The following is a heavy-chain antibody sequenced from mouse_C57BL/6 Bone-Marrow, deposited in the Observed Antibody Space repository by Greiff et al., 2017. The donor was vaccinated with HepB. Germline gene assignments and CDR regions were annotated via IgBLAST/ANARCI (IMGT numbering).Heavy chain of an antibody. J-gene: IGHJ4*01. CDR3: ARSPPKYYGSSYLYYYAMDY. V-gene: IGHV1-54*01. Sequence: VQLQQSGAELVRPGTSVKVSCKASGYAFTNYLIEWVKQRPGQGLEWIGVINPGSGGTNYNEKFKGKATLTADKSSCTAYMQLSSLTSEDSAVYFCARSPPKYYGSSYLYYYAMDYWGQGTSVTVSS. CDR1: GYAFTNYL. CDR2: INPGSGGT. D-gene: IGHD1-1*01.